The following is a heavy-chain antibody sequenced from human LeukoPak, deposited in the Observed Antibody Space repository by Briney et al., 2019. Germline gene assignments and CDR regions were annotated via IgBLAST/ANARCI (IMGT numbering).Heavy chain of an antibody. CDR3: ARVLRYCSGGNCYSGGLGYMDV. Sequence: GGSLRLSCAASGFTFSDYWMHWVRQAPGKGLVWVSRIKSDGGLTNYADSVKGRFTISRDNTKNTLYLQLNSLRAEDTAVYYCARVLRYCSGGNCYSGGLGYMDVWGKGTTVTISS. CDR2: IKSDGGLT. D-gene: IGHD2-15*01. V-gene: IGHV3-74*01. CDR1: GFTFSDYW. J-gene: IGHJ6*03.